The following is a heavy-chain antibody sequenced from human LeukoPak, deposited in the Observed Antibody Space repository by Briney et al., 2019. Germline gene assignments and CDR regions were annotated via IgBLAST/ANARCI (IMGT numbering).Heavy chain of an antibody. CDR1: GFIFSSYG. V-gene: IGHV3-48*04. D-gene: IGHD6-6*01. CDR3: SGEDTEYSSSGLGV. Sequence: GGSLRLSCAGSGFIFSSYGMNWVRQAAGKGLEWVSYISSSGTTIYYADSVKGRFTISRDNAKKSLDLQMNSLRVEDMAVYYCSGEDTEYSSSGLGVWGKGTTVTVSS. CDR2: ISSSGTTI. J-gene: IGHJ6*04.